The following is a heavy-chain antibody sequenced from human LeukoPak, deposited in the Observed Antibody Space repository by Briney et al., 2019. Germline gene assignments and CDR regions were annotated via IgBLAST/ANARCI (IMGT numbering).Heavy chain of an antibody. J-gene: IGHJ5*02. CDR3: AKLVSQVTTGWFDP. D-gene: IGHD4-17*01. CDR2: ISSSGNTI. V-gene: IGHV3-11*01. Sequence: GGSLRLSCAASGFTFSDYYMSWIRQAPGKGLEWVSYISSSGNTIYYADSVKGRFTISRDNSKNTLYLQMNSLRAEDTAVYYCAKLVSQVTTGWFDPWGQGTLVTVSS. CDR1: GFTFSDYY.